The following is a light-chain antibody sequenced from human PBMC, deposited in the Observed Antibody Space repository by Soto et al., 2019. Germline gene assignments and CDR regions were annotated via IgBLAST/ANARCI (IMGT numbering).Light chain of an antibody. Sequence: EIVMTQSPATLSVSPGERATLSCRASQSVSSNFAWYQQKRGQAPRLLIYGASPRATGIPARFSGSGSGTEFTLTISSLQSEDFAVYYCQQYKNWPLAFGGGTKVEIK. J-gene: IGKJ4*01. CDR3: QQYKNWPLA. V-gene: IGKV3-15*01. CDR2: GAS. CDR1: QSVSSN.